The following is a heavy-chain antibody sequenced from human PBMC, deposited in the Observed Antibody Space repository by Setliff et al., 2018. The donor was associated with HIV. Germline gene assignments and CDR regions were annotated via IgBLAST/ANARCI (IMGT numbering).Heavy chain of an antibody. CDR3: ARKPTGSPSDY. Sequence: ASVKVSCKASGYTLTSNYMHWVRQAPGQGLEWMGIVNPSDGSTIYAQKFQGRVTITTDTSTSTAYMELRSLRSDDTALYYCARKPTGSPSDYWGQGTLVTVSS. V-gene: IGHV1-46*01. CDR2: VNPSDGST. J-gene: IGHJ4*02. D-gene: IGHD2-2*01. CDR1: GYTLTSNY.